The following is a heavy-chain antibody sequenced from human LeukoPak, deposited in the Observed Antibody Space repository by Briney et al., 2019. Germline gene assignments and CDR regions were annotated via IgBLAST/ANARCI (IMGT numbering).Heavy chain of an antibody. CDR2: IYSGGST. D-gene: IGHD3-9*01. CDR3: AKGSVNYDILTGSYFDY. CDR1: GFTFSSNY. J-gene: IGHJ4*02. Sequence: PGGSLRLSCVASGFTFSSNYMSWVRQAPGKGLEWVSVIYSGGSTYYADSVKGRFTISRDNSKNTLSLQMNSLRAEDTAVYYCAKGSVNYDILTGSYFDYWGQGTLVTVSS. V-gene: IGHV3-53*01.